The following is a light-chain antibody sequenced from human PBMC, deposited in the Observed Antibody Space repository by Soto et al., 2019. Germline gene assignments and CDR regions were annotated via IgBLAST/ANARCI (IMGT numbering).Light chain of an antibody. J-gene: IGLJ2*01. CDR1: SSDVGGYDY. CDR3: QTYDSRLSAV. Sequence: QSALTQPASVSGSPGQSITISCTGTSSDVGGYDYVSWYQQHPGKAPKLMIYEVSNRPSGVSNRFSASKSGPSASLAITGLQAEDEADYYCQTYDSRLSAVFGGGTKVTVL. CDR2: EVS. V-gene: IGLV2-14*01.